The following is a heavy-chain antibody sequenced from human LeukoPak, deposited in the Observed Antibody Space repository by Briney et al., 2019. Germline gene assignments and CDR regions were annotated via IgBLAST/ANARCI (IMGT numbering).Heavy chain of an antibody. Sequence: SETLSLTCTVSGGSISSYYWSWIRQPPGKGLEWIGYIYYSGSTNYNPSLKSRVTISVDTSKDQFSLKLSSVTAADTAVYYCARTRHDYGGLYMDVWGKGTTVTISS. D-gene: IGHD4-23*01. CDR1: GGSISSYY. CDR2: IYYSGST. J-gene: IGHJ6*03. CDR3: ARTRHDYGGLYMDV. V-gene: IGHV4-59*01.